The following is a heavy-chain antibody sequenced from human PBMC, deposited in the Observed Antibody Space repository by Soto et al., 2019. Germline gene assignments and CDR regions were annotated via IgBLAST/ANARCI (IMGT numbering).Heavy chain of an antibody. D-gene: IGHD6-13*01. CDR3: ARGTPLIAAAGTNYYYGMDV. J-gene: IGHJ6*02. CDR1: GFTFSSYA. Sequence: PGGSLRLSCAASGFTFSSYAMHWVRQAPGKGLEWVAVISYDGSNKYYADSVKGRFTISRDNSKNTLYLQMNSLRAEDTAVYYCARGTPLIAAAGTNYYYGMDVWGQGTMVTVSS. V-gene: IGHV3-30-3*01. CDR2: ISYDGSNK.